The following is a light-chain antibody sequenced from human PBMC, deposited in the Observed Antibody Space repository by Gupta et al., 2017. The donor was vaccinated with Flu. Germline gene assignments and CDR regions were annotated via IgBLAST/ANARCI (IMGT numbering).Light chain of an antibody. CDR1: QSVSHY. CDR3: QQRSHWPRGT. CDR2: DAS. J-gene: IGKJ1*01. Sequence: EIVLTQSPATLSLSPGERATLSCRASQSVSHYLAWYQHKPGQAPRLLIYDASNRATGIPARFSGSGSGTDFTLTISSLEPEDFAVYYCQQRSHWPRGTFGQGTKVEIK. V-gene: IGKV3-11*01.